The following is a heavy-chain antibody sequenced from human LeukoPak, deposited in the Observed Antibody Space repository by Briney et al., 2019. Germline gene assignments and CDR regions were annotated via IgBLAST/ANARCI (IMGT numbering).Heavy chain of an antibody. CDR1: EFTFSNYA. D-gene: IGHD1-14*01. CDR2: ISGGGGST. CDR3: AKGSGINHYHWIDP. V-gene: IGHV3-23*01. Sequence: GGSLRLSCAASEFTFSNYAMNWVRQAPGKGLEWVSVISGGGGSTDYAGSVKGRFTISRDNSKNTLYLQMDSLRAEDTALYYCAKGSGINHYHWIDPWGQGTLVTVSS. J-gene: IGHJ5*02.